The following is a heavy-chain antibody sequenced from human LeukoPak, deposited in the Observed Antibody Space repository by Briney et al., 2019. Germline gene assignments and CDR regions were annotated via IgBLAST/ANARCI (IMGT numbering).Heavy chain of an antibody. D-gene: IGHD5-18*01. CDR3: AREVVATAGYDY. CDR1: GGSMSGYY. CDR2: MYYSGST. Sequence: PSETLSLTCTVSGGSMSGYYWTWIRQPPGKGLEWIGYMYYSGSTSYNPSLKSRVTISVDTSKTQFSLRLTSVTAADTAVYYCAREVVATAGYDYWGQGTLVTVSS. V-gene: IGHV4-59*01. J-gene: IGHJ4*02.